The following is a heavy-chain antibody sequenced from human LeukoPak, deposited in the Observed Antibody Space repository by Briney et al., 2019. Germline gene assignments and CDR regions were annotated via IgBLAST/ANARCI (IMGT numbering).Heavy chain of an antibody. CDR1: GGSFSGYY. CDR2: INHSGSI. J-gene: IGHJ6*03. D-gene: IGHD6-13*01. CDR3: ARIAAAGKRTALSRSMDV. Sequence: KPSETLSLTCAVYGGSFSGYYWSWIRQPPGKGLEWIGEINHSGSINYNPSLKSRVTISVDTSKNQFSLKLSSVTAADTAVYYCARIAAAGKRTALSRSMDVWGKGTTVTVSS. V-gene: IGHV4-34*01.